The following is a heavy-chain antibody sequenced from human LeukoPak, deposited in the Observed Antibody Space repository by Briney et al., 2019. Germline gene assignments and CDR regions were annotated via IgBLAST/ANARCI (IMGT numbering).Heavy chain of an antibody. CDR2: INWNGGST. CDR3: ARGGYDSSGYYHYYYMDG. J-gene: IGHJ6*03. Sequence: GGSLRLSCAASGFTLDDYGMSWVRQAPGKGLEWVSGINWNGGSTGYADSVKGRVTISRDNAKNSLYLQMNSLRAEDTALYYCARGGYDSSGYYHYYYMDGWGKGTTVTVSS. CDR1: GFTLDDYG. V-gene: IGHV3-20*04. D-gene: IGHD3-22*01.